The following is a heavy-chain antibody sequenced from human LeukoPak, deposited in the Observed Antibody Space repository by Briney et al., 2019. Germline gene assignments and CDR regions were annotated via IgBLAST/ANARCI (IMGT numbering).Heavy chain of an antibody. V-gene: IGHV3-48*03. CDR3: AELGITMTGGV. Sequence: GGSLRLSCAASGFTFSSYEMNWVRQAPGKGLEWVSYISSSGSTIYYADSVKGRFTISRHNAKNSLYLQMNSLRAEDTAVYYCAELGITMTGGVWGKGTTVTRSS. CDR1: GFTFSSYE. CDR2: ISSSGSTI. J-gene: IGHJ6*04. D-gene: IGHD3-10*02.